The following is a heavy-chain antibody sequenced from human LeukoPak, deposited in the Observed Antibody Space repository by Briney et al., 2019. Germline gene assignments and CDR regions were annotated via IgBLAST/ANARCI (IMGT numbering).Heavy chain of an antibody. Sequence: GGSLRLSCAASGFTFSNYGMHWVRQAPGKGLDWVANIKQDGSEKYYVDSVKGRFTISRDNAKNSLYLQMNSLRAEDTAVYYCARGRRYSGYDPFDYWGQGTLVTVSS. D-gene: IGHD5-12*01. CDR1: GFTFSNYG. CDR2: IKQDGSEK. J-gene: IGHJ4*02. CDR3: ARGRRYSGYDPFDY. V-gene: IGHV3-7*01.